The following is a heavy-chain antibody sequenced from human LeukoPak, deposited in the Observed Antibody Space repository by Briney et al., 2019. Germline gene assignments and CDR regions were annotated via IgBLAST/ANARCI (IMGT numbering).Heavy chain of an antibody. Sequence: PGGSLRLSCAASGFTFSSYGMHWVRQAPGKGPEWVAVISYDGSNKYYADSVKGRFTISRDNSKNTLYLQMNSLRAEDTAVYYCAKDGPYYDGSGVDYWGQGTLVTVSS. CDR1: GFTFSSYG. V-gene: IGHV3-30*18. CDR3: AKDGPYYDGSGVDY. D-gene: IGHD3-22*01. J-gene: IGHJ4*02. CDR2: ISYDGSNK.